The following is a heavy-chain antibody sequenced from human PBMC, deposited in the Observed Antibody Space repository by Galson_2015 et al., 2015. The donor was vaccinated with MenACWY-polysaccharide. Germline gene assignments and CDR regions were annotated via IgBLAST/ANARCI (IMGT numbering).Heavy chain of an antibody. V-gene: IGHV3-23*01. D-gene: IGHD6-25*01. CDR3: ASRGAAHY. J-gene: IGHJ4*02. CDR2: ISDTGGTT. CDR1: GFNFSRYG. Sequence: CAASGFNFSRYGMSWVRQAPGKGLEWDSVISDTGGTTYYIDSVKGRFAISRDNSKNMLYMQMNSLRVEDTAVYYCASRGAAHYWGQGTLITVSS.